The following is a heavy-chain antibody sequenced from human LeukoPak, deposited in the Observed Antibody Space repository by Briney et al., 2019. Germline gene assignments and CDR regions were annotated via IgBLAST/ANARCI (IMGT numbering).Heavy chain of an antibody. J-gene: IGHJ3*02. D-gene: IGHD3-22*01. V-gene: IGHV3-64*01. CDR2: ISSNGGST. CDR1: GFTFSDYS. CDR3: AKEPCYYNSSGYYWHAFDI. Sequence: GGSLRLSCAASGFTFSDYSMHWVRQAPGKGLEYVSAISSNGGSTYYEKSVKGRFTISRDNSKNTLYLQMGSLRAEDAAVYYCAKEPCYYNSSGYYWHAFDIWGQGTMVTVSS.